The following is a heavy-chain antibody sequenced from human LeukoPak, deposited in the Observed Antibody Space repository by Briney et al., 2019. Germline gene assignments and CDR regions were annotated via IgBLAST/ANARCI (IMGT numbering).Heavy chain of an antibody. CDR2: IREERGQE. Sequence: GGSLRPSCVASGLTVSNHWMSWVRQAPGKGLEWVANIREERGQEYYVDSVKGRITISKNSAKNSLYLQMNTLRVEDTAMYYCASLDTAKQPLANHWGQGTLVTVSS. CDR3: ASLDTAKQPLANH. V-gene: IGHV3-7*03. CDR1: GLTVSNHW. J-gene: IGHJ5*02. D-gene: IGHD5-18*01.